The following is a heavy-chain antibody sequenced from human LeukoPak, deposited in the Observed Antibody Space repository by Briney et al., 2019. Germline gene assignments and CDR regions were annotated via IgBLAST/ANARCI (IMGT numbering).Heavy chain of an antibody. J-gene: IGHJ4*02. CDR3: ARSFYYDSSGYHYLDY. D-gene: IGHD3-22*01. Sequence: ASVKVSCKASGYTFTSYYMHWVRQAPGQGLEWMGIINPSGGSTSYAQKFQGRVTMTRYTSTSTVYMELSSLRSEDTAVYYCARSFYYDSSGYHYLDYWGQGTLVTVSS. CDR2: INPSGGST. CDR1: GYTFTSYY. V-gene: IGHV1-46*01.